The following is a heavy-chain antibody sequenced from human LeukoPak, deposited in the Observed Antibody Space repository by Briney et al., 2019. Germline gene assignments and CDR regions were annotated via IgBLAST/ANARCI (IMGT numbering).Heavy chain of an antibody. CDR1: GGSISSYY. V-gene: IGHV4-59*08. J-gene: IGHJ4*02. CDR3: AVGFGELLFDY. D-gene: IGHD3-10*01. Sequence: PSETLSLTCTVSGGSISSYYWSWIRQPPGKGLEWIGYIYYSGSTNYNPSLNSRVTISADTSKNQFSLKLSSVTAADAAVYYCAVGFGELLFDYWGQGTLVTVSS. CDR2: IYYSGST.